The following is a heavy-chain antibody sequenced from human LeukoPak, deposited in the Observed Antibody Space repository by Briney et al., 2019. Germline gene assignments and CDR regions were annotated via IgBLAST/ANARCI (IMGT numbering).Heavy chain of an antibody. V-gene: IGHV3-20*04. CDR1: GFTFDDYG. CDR3: ARDRSTRTYYYYYYYVDV. Sequence: PGGSLRLSCAASGFTFDDYGMSWVRQAPGKGLEWVSGINWNGGSTGYADSVKGRFTISRDNAKNSLYLQMNSLRAEDTALYYCARDRSTRTYYYYYYYVDVWGKGTTVTVSS. CDR2: INWNGGST. J-gene: IGHJ6*03.